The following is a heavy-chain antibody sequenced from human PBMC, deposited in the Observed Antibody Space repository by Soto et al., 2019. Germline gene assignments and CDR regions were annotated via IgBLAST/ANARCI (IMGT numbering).Heavy chain of an antibody. Sequence: VVSLRIPCKLSGGSFPSFWIARVLQMPGKGLEWLGSIYPRDYETRYSPSFQGQVTISADNSISTAYLQWSSLKASDTATYYCARQHTLDSNGLHTWGQGTQVTVSS. CDR2: IYPRDYET. D-gene: IGHD6-19*01. J-gene: IGHJ4*02. CDR3: ARQHTLDSNGLHT. V-gene: IGHV5-51*01. CDR1: GGSFPSFW.